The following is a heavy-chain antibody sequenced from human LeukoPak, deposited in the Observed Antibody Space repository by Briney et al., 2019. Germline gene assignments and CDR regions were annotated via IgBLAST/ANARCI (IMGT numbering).Heavy chain of an antibody. J-gene: IGHJ2*01. CDR3: ARDVCGGDCYDWYFDL. D-gene: IGHD2-21*02. CDR2: IIPIFGIA. CDR1: GGAFSSYA. Sequence: SVKVSCKASGGAFSSYAISWVRQAPGQGLEWMGRIIPIFGIANYAQKFQGRVTITADKSTSTAYMELSSLRSEDTAVYYCARDVCGGDCYDWYFDLWGRGTLVTVSS. V-gene: IGHV1-69*04.